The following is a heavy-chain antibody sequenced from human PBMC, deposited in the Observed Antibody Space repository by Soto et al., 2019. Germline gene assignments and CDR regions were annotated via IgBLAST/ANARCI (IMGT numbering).Heavy chain of an antibody. V-gene: IGHV2-70*11. J-gene: IGHJ4*02. CDR2: IDWDDDK. CDR3: ARIFYYDSSHSWSTDF. Sequence: SGPTLVNPTQTLTLTCTFSGFSLSTRGMCVSWIRQPPGKALEWLARIDWDDDKYYTTSLKTRLTISKDTSKNQVVLTMTNMDPVDTATYYCARIFYYDSSHSWSTDFWGPGILVTVFS. CDR1: GFSLSTRGMC. D-gene: IGHD3-22*01.